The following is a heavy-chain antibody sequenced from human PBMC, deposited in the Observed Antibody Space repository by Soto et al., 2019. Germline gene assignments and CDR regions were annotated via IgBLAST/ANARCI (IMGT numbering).Heavy chain of an antibody. V-gene: IGHV3-23*01. Sequence: EVQLLESGGGLVQPGGSLRLSCAASGFTFNNYAMTWVRQAPGKGLEWVSAISGGGDTTSYADSVKGRFTVSRDGSKNTLYLQMSSLRAEDTALYYCAKGRGGSGSLTPRVDFWGQGTLVTVCS. D-gene: IGHD3-10*01. CDR2: ISGGGDTT. CDR3: AKGRGGSGSLTPRVDF. J-gene: IGHJ4*02. CDR1: GFTFNNYA.